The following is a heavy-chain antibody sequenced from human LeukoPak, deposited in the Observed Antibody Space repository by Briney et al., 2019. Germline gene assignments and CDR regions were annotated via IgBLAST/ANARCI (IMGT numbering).Heavy chain of an antibody. CDR2: IYTSGST. J-gene: IGHJ3*02. D-gene: IGHD3-9*01. V-gene: IGHV4-4*07. CDR3: ARRAYDILTGDAFDI. Sequence: SETLSLTCTVSGGSISNYYWSWIRQPAGKGLEWIGRIYTSGSTNYNPSLKSRVTMSVDTSKNQFSLKLSSVTAADTAVYYCARRAYDILTGDAFDIWGQGTMVTVSS. CDR1: GGSISNYY.